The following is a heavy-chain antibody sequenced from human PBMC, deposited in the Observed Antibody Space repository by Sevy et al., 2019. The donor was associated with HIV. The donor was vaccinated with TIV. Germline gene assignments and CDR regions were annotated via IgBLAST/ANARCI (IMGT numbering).Heavy chain of an antibody. CDR3: ARAITIFGLTIMLDP. CDR1: GDSVSSSSVA. CDR2: TYYRSKWYN. J-gene: IGHJ5*02. V-gene: IGHV6-1*01. D-gene: IGHD3-3*01. Sequence: SQTLSLTCTISGDSVSSSSVAWNWIRQSPSRGLEWLGRTYYRSKWYNDYALSVKNRIIISPDTSKNQLSLQLNSVTSEDTAVYYCARAITIFGLTIMLDPWGLGTLVTVSS.